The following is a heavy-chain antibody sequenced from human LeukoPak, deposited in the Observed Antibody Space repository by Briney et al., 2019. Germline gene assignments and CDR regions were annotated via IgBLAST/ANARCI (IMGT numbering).Heavy chain of an antibody. J-gene: IGHJ6*02. Sequence: GGSLRLSCAASGFTFSSYGMHWVRPAPGKGLEWVAVISYDGSNKYYADSVKGRFTISRDNSKNTLYLQMNSLRAEDTAVYYCAKEMGEYDFWSGPFNYYYYGMDVWGQGTTVTVSS. CDR3: AKEMGEYDFWSGPFNYYYYGMDV. D-gene: IGHD3-3*01. CDR1: GFTFSSYG. CDR2: ISYDGSNK. V-gene: IGHV3-30*18.